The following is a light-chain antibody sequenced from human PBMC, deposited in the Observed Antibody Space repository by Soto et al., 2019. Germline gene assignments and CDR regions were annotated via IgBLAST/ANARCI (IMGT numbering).Light chain of an antibody. V-gene: IGKV3-15*01. Sequence: IVMTQSPATLSVSPGERATLSCRASQTLINKLAWFQQEPGQAPRLLIYDASTRATGVPARFSGSGSGTEFTLTSSSLQSEDSAVYYCQQYNDWQWTVGQGTKVEIK. CDR1: QTLINK. J-gene: IGKJ1*01. CDR2: DAS. CDR3: QQYNDWQWT.